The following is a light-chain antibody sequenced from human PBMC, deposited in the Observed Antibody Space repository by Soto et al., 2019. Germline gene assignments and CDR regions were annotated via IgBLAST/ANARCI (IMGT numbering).Light chain of an antibody. J-gene: IGLJ2*01. Sequence: QLVLTQPPSVSGAPGQRVTISCTGSSSNIGARYDVHWYQQLPGTAPKLLIYGNSNRPSGVPDRFSGSKSDTSASLAITGLQAEGEADYYCQSYDSSLSGTVVFGGGTQLTVL. CDR2: GNS. CDR3: QSYDSSLSGTVV. V-gene: IGLV1-40*01. CDR1: SSNIGARYD.